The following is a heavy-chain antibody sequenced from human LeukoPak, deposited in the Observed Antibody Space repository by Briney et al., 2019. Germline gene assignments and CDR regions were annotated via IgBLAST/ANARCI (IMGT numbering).Heavy chain of an antibody. V-gene: IGHV4-30-4*08. CDR3: ARVGGDNYGYPFFDD. CDR1: GYSISSGDGY. D-gene: IGHD5-18*01. Sequence: PSQTLSLTCSVSGYSISSGDGYWSWIRQPPGRGLEWIGYIYYSGSMYYNPSLKSRSTISVDTSKNHFSLKLGSVTAADTAVYYCARVGGDNYGYPFFDDWGQGTLVTVSS. CDR2: IYYSGSM. J-gene: IGHJ4*02.